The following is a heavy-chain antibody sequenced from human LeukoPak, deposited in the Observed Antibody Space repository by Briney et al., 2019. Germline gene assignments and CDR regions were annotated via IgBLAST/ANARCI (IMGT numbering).Heavy chain of an antibody. Sequence: ASVKVSCKASGYTFTSYDINWVRQATGQGLEWMGWMSPNSGNTGYAQKFQGRVTMTRNTSISTAYMELSSLRSEDTAVYYCARGEVLVCIAAFDYWGQGTLVTVSS. D-gene: IGHD2-8*02. CDR1: GYTFTSYD. CDR3: ARGEVLVCIAAFDY. V-gene: IGHV1-8*01. J-gene: IGHJ4*02. CDR2: MSPNSGNT.